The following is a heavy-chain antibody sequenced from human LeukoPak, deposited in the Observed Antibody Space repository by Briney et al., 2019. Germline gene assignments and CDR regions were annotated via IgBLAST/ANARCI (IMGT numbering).Heavy chain of an antibody. CDR3: ARGFKKGYDFWSGYSSFDY. J-gene: IGHJ4*02. V-gene: IGHV1-46*01. CDR1: GYTFTSYY. Sequence: GASVKVSCKASGYTFTSYYMHWVRQAPGQGLEWMGIINPSGGSTSYAQKFQGRVTMTRDMSTSTVYMELSSLRSEDTAVYYCARGFKKGYDFWSGYSSFDYWGQGTLVTVSS. CDR2: INPSGGST. D-gene: IGHD3-3*01.